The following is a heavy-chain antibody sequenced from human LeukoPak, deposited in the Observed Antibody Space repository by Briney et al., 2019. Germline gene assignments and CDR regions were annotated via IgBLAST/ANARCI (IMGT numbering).Heavy chain of an antibody. CDR2: ITSSSSTI. CDR3: ARAWSGYTYGYYY. Sequence: GGSLRLSCAASGFTFSDYNMNWVRQAPGKGLEWVSYITSSSSTIYYADSVKGRFTISRDNAKNSLYLQMNSLRAEDTAVYCCARAWSGYTYGYYYWGQGTLVTVSS. D-gene: IGHD5-18*01. J-gene: IGHJ4*02. CDR1: GFTFSDYN. V-gene: IGHV3-48*01.